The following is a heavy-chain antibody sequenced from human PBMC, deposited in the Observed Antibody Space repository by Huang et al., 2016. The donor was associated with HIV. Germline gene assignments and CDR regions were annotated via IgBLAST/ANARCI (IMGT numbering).Heavy chain of an antibody. J-gene: IGHJ5*02. Sequence: QVLLVKSGAEVRKPGSSVKVSCTALGGTFSCYAISWVRQAPGQGLEGIGGICPNFGTANYTQKFQGRVTITVDASTITGYMECTRLTSEDTAVYYCARTSYSYGFRQGYNWFDPWGQGTPVTVSS. CDR2: ICPNFGTA. D-gene: IGHD5-18*01. CDR1: GGTFSCYA. CDR3: ARTSYSYGFRQGYNWFDP. V-gene: IGHV1-69*13.